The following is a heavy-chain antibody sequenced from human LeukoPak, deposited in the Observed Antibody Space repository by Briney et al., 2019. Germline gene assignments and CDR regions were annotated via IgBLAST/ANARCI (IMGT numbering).Heavy chain of an antibody. Sequence: SETLSLTCTVSGGSISSYYWSWIRQPPGKGLEWIGYIYYSGSTNYNPSLKSRVTISVDTSKNQFSLKLSSVTAADTAVYYCARGATPGNTIFGVVSPPHFDYWGQGTLVTVSS. J-gene: IGHJ4*02. V-gene: IGHV4-59*01. D-gene: IGHD3-3*01. CDR2: IYYSGST. CDR3: ARGATPGNTIFGVVSPPHFDY. CDR1: GGSISSYY.